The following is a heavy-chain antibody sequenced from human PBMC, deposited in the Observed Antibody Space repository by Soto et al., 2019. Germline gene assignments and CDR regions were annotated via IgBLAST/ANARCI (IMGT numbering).Heavy chain of an antibody. Sequence: QVLLLQSGAEVKEPGSSVRVSCKVSGSTFNNFAFSWLRQAPGRGPEWMGGIVVVSNTVDYSQRFQDRVTITEDTSTSTLYMELSSLTSEDTAVYYCARAIKRWEVHQYFDSWGQGTLLSVFS. V-gene: IGHV1-69*06. CDR2: IVVVSNTV. D-gene: IGHD1-26*01. CDR1: GSTFNNFA. CDR3: ARAIKRWEVHQYFDS. J-gene: IGHJ4*02.